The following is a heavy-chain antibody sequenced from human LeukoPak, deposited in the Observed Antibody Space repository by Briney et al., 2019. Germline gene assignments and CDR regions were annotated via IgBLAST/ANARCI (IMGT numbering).Heavy chain of an antibody. V-gene: IGHV3-23*01. CDR1: GFSFSGFA. Sequence: GGSLRLSCAVSGFSFSGFAMTWLRQAPGRGLEWVSSVGGSGGATDYAESVRGRFTISRDNSKNTLYLQMNSLRAEDTAIYYCSRDPNGDYVGAFEFQRWGQGTLVTVSS. D-gene: IGHD4-17*01. J-gene: IGHJ1*01. CDR3: SRDPNGDYVGAFEFQR. CDR2: VGGSGGAT.